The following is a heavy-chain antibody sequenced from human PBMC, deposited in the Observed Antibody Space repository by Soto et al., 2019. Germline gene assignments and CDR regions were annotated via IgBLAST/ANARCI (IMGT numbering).Heavy chain of an antibody. CDR3: ARQEYSSSSGGAYYFDY. J-gene: IGHJ4*02. CDR1: GGSISSSSWY. CDR2: IYYTGST. Sequence: QLQLQESGPGLVKPSETLSLTCTVSGGSISSSSWYWGWIRQSPGKGLEWIGSIYYTGSTYYNPPLESRVTVSVDTSKNQFSLKLSSVTAADTAVYYCARQEYSSSSGGAYYFDYWGQGTLVTVSS. V-gene: IGHV4-39*01. D-gene: IGHD6-6*01.